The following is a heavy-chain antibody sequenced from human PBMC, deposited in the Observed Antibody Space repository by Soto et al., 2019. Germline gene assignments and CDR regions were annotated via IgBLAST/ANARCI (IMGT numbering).Heavy chain of an antibody. J-gene: IGHJ6*02. CDR2: INHSGST. Sequence: SDTLSRTCAVYGVSLSRSFSGYYWSWIRQSPGKGLEWIGEINHSGSTNYNPSLKSRVSISVYTSKNQFSLKLSSVTAADTAVYYGARGLVADAAYYPSDRMDVWG. V-gene: IGHV4-34*01. D-gene: IGHD2-2*01. CDR3: ARGLVADAAYYPSDRMDV. CDR1: GVSLSRSFSGYY.